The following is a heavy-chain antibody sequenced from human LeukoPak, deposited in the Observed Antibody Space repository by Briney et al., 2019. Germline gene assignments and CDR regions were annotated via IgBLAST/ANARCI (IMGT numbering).Heavy chain of an antibody. CDR1: GFTFSSYW. D-gene: IGHD5-18*01. CDR3: ARDKARGLGYSYSKSGNYFDY. J-gene: IGHJ4*02. CDR2: IKQGSGK. Sequence: PGGSLRLSCAASGFTFSSYWMSWVRQAPGKRLEWVANIKQGSGKYYVDPVKGGFTISRDNAKNSMYLKMNSLRAEDTAVYSCARDKARGLGYSYSKSGNYFDYWGQGTLVTVSS. V-gene: IGHV3-7*01.